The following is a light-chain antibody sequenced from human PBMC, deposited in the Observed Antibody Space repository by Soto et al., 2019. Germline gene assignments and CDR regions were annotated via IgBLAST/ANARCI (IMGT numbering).Light chain of an antibody. V-gene: IGLV2-14*01. J-gene: IGLJ3*02. Sequence: QSVLTQPASVSGSPGQSITISCTGTSSDVGGYKYVCWYQQHPGKAPKLMISEVTNRPSGVSNRFSGSKSGNTASLTISALQAEDEADYYCSSYTSNSTLVVFGGGSKLAVL. CDR1: SSDVGGYKY. CDR3: SSYTSNSTLVV. CDR2: EVT.